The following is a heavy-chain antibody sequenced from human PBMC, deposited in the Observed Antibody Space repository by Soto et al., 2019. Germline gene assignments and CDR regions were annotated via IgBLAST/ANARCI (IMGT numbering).Heavy chain of an antibody. CDR1: GFSFSGYA. J-gene: IGHJ4*01. CDR2: ISSDGGNR. CDR3: AHLAGLSHKDDF. Sequence: GGALGRSCAASGFSFSGYALHWVRQAPGKGLEWVTVISSDGGNRYYADSVKGRFTISRDNSKNTLYLQMNSLRVEDTAIYICAHLAGLSHKDDFRGHVPPITFST. V-gene: IGHV3-30-3*01. D-gene: IGHD2-21*02.